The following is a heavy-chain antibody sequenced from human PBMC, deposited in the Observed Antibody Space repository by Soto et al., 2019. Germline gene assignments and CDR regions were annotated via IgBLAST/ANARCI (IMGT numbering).Heavy chain of an antibody. CDR1: GDTFNSDA. Sequence: QVQLLQSGAEVKKPGSSVKISCRASGDTFNSDAFSWVRQAHGQGLEWMGGIIPIARTTNYTQKFQGRVTITEDDFTNTVYMELRSLRSEDSAAYFCARGPRNSVYYPIDSWGQGTVITVSS. J-gene: IGHJ5*01. CDR2: IIPIARTT. D-gene: IGHD3-3*01. CDR3: ARGPRNSVYYPIDS. V-gene: IGHV1-69*01.